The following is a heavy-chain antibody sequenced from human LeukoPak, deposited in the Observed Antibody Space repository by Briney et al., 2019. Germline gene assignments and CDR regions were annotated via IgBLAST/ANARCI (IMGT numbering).Heavy chain of an antibody. CDR2: ISAYNGNT. V-gene: IGHV1-18*01. D-gene: IGHD3-22*01. CDR3: AREGYYYDSSGYYYEGSDY. J-gene: IGHJ4*02. Sequence: ASVKVSCKASGYTFTSYGISWVRQAPGQGLEWMGWISAYNGNTNYAQKLQGRVTMTTDTSTSTAYMELRSLRSDDTAVYYCAREGYYYDSSGYYYEGSDYWGQGTLVTVSS. CDR1: GYTFTSYG.